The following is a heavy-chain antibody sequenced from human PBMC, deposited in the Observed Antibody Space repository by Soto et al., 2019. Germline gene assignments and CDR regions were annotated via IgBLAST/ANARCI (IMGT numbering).Heavy chain of an antibody. J-gene: IGHJ5*02. CDR3: ARVRREYSSSGWFDP. CDR2: IYYSGST. CDR1: GGSISSYY. Sequence: SETLSLTCTVSGGSISSYYWSWIRQPPGKGLEWIGYIYYSGSTNYNPSLKSRVTISVDTSKNQFSLKLSSVTAADTAVYYCARVRREYSSSGWFDPWGQGTLVTVSS. V-gene: IGHV4-59*01. D-gene: IGHD6-6*01.